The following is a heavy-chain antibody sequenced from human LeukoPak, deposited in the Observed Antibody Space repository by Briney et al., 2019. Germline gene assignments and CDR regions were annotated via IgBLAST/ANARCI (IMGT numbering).Heavy chain of an antibody. CDR1: GFTFSSYS. CDR2: ISSSSSYI. D-gene: IGHD5-24*01. V-gene: IGHV3-21*01. J-gene: IGHJ4*02. CDR3: ARDLGYTSPGFDY. Sequence: TGGSLRLSCAASGFTFSSYSMNWVRQAPGKGLEWVSSISSSSSYIYYADSVKGRFTISRDNAKNSLYLQMNSLRAEDTAVYYCARDLGYTSPGFDYWGQGTLVTVSS.